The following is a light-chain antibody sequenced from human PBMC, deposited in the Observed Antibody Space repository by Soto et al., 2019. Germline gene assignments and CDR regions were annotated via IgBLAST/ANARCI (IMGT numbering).Light chain of an antibody. J-gene: IGLJ1*01. V-gene: IGLV2-14*01. CDR2: QVT. CDR1: SSDVGVFSY. CDR3: SSYTTSNTYV. Sequence: QSALTQPASVSGSPGQSISISCTGASSDVGVFSYVSWYQQLPDKAPKLIIFQVTNRPSGVSTRFSGSKSGNTASLTISGLQIEDEADYYCSSYTTSNTYVFGSGTKVTVL.